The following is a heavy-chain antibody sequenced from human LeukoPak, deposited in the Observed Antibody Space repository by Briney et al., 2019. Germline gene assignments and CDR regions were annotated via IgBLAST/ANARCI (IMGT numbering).Heavy chain of an antibody. CDR2: INSDGSST. Sequence: GGSLRLSCAASGFTFSSYWMHWVRQAPGKGLVWVSRINSDGSSTSYADSVRGRFTISRDNAKNTLYLQMNSLRAEDTAVYYCARGMVPVPFDYWGQGTLVTVSS. V-gene: IGHV3-74*01. J-gene: IGHJ4*02. D-gene: IGHD2-2*01. CDR1: GFTFSSYW. CDR3: ARGMVPVPFDY.